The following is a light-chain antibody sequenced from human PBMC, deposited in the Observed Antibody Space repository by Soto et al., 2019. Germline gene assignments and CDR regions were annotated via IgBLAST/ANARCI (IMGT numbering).Light chain of an antibody. V-gene: IGKV1-39*01. CDR2: AAP. CDR3: QQNFNFPRT. CDR1: QTIDTY. J-gene: IGKJ1*01. Sequence: DIQLTQSPSSLSASVGDRVTITCRASQTIDTYVNWYQHKPGTAPKVLIYAAPYLQNGVPSRFSGTGSGADFTLTISSLQPEDFATYYCQQNFNFPRTLGQGTKVDIK.